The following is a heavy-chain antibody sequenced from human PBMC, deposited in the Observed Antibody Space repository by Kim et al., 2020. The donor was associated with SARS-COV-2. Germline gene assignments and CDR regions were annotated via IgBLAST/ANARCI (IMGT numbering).Heavy chain of an antibody. D-gene: IGHD1-26*01. J-gene: IGHJ1*01. Sequence: VKGRFTISRDNSKNTLYLQMNSLRAEDTAVYYCAKNFRSGSYSGAEYFQHWGQGTLVTVSS. V-gene: IGHV3-23*03. CDR3: AKNFRSGSYSGAEYFQH.